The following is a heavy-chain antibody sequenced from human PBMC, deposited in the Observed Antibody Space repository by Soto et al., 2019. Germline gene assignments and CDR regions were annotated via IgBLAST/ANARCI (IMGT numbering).Heavy chain of an antibody. CDR2: TRHDGSNT. CDR1: GFTFSGYG. Sequence: VQLVESGGGVVQPGRSLRLSCAASGFTFSGYGMHWVRQAPGKGLEWVAITRHDGSNTYYADSVRGRFTISRDKSKTALDQQMDSLRAQDMAVHYCARDGVGATTFFGYFDYWGQGTLVTVSS. CDR3: ARDGVGATTFFGYFDY. J-gene: IGHJ4*02. V-gene: IGHV3-33*01. D-gene: IGHD1-26*01.